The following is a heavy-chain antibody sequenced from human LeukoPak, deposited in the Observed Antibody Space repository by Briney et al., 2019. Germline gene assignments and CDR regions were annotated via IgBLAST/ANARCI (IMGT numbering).Heavy chain of an antibody. Sequence: SGPTLVKPTQTLTLTCTFSGFSLSTSGVGVGWIRQPPGEALEWLALIYWNDDKRYSPSLKSRLTITKDTSKNQAVLTMTNMDPVDTATYYCAQSSYYDFWSGYYEVWFDPWGQGTLVTVSS. CDR1: GFSLSTSGVG. J-gene: IGHJ5*02. CDR2: IYWNDDK. V-gene: IGHV2-5*01. CDR3: AQSSYYDFWSGYYEVWFDP. D-gene: IGHD3-3*01.